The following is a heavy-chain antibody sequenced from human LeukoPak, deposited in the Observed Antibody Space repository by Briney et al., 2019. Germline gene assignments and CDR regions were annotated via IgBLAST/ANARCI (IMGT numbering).Heavy chain of an antibody. CDR1: GFTFSSYS. J-gene: IGHJ4*02. Sequence: PGGSLRLSCAASGFTFSSYSMNWVRQAPGKGLEWVSSISSSSSYIYYADSVKGRFTISRDNAKNSLYLQMNSLRAEDTAVYYCARDLGSRGDLSDYWGQGTLVTVSS. CDR3: ARDLGSRGDLSDY. V-gene: IGHV3-21*01. D-gene: IGHD2-21*02. CDR2: ISSSSSYI.